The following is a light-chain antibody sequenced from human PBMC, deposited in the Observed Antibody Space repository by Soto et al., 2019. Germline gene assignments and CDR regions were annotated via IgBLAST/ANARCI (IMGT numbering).Light chain of an antibody. V-gene: IGLV1-44*01. Sequence: QSVLTQPPSASGTPGQRVTMSCSGSRPNIGTNTVNWYQQFPGTAPKVLIYNNDQRPSGVPDRFSGSKSGTSASLAISGLQSEDEADYYCAAWDDSLKVVAFGGGTKLTVL. CDR2: NND. J-gene: IGLJ2*01. CDR3: AAWDDSLKVVA. CDR1: RPNIGTNT.